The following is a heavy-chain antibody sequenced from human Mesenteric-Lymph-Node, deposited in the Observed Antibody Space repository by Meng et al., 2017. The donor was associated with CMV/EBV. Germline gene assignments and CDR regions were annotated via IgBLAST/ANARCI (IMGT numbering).Heavy chain of an antibody. CDR1: GFTFTSYW. CDR2: IKEDGSET. Sequence: GGSLRLSCAASGFTFTSYWMSWVRQAPGSGLQYVANIKEDGSETYYVDSVQGRFTISRDNAKNSLYLQMSSLTTEDTAVYYCARGRSLDSRGQGMLVTVS. V-gene: IGHV3-7*01. CDR3: ARGRSLDS. J-gene: IGHJ4*02.